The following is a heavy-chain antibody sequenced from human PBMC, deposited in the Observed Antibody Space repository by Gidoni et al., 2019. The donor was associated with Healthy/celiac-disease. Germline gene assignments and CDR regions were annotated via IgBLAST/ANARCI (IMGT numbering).Heavy chain of an antibody. D-gene: IGHD5-12*01. CDR1: GFPFSDHY. J-gene: IGHJ4*02. Sequence: EVQLVESGGGLVQPGGSLRLSCAASGFPFSDHYMEWVRQAPGQGLEWVGRTRNKANSYTTEYAASVKGRFTISRDDSKNSLYLQMNSLKTEDTAVYYCAKGQYSGYDYPFDYWGQGTLVTVSS. CDR2: TRNKANSYTT. V-gene: IGHV3-72*01. CDR3: AKGQYSGYDYPFDY.